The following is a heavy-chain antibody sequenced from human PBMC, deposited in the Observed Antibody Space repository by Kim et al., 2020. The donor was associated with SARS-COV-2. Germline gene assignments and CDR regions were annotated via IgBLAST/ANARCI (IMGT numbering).Heavy chain of an antibody. Sequence: GGSLRLSCAASGFTFSSYAMSWVRQAPGKGLEWVSAISGSGGSTYYADSVKGRFTISRDNSKNTLYLQMNSLRAEDTAVYYCAKALILGYCSGGSCYSHYYYGMDVWGQGTTVTVSS. D-gene: IGHD2-15*01. CDR2: ISGSGGST. CDR1: GFTFSSYA. CDR3: AKALILGYCSGGSCYSHYYYGMDV. V-gene: IGHV3-23*01. J-gene: IGHJ6*02.